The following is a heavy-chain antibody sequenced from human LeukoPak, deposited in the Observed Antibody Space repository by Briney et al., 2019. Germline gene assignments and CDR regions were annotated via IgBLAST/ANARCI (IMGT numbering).Heavy chain of an antibody. CDR1: GYTFTSYD. CDR2: MNPNSGNT. CDR3: ARGLKRRLRLGELSSLHDRYYYYYYMDV. Sequence: ASVKVSCKASGYTFTSYDINWVRQATGQGLEWMGWMNPNSGNTGYAQKFQGRVTITRNTSISTAYMELSSLRSEDTAVYYCARGLKRRLRLGELSSLHDRYYYYYYMDVWGKGTTVTVSS. D-gene: IGHD3-16*02. J-gene: IGHJ6*03. V-gene: IGHV1-8*03.